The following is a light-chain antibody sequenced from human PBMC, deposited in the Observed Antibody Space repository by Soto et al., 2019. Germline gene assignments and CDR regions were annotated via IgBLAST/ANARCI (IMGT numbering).Light chain of an antibody. J-gene: IGLJ1*01. CDR2: GND. CDR3: GAWDSSLSAQYV. CDR1: SSNIGNNF. Sequence: QSVLTQPPSVSAAPGQRVTISCSGSSSNIGNNFVSWYQQFPGTAPKVLIYGNDKRPSGISDRFSASTSATSATLVTTGLLTGDEADYYCGAWDSSLSAQYVFGTGTKVTVL. V-gene: IGLV1-51*01.